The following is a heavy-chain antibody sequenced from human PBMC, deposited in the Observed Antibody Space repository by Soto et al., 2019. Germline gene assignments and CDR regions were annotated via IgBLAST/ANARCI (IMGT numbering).Heavy chain of an antibody. V-gene: IGHV1-3*04. CDR1: GITSTTYA. D-gene: IGHD5-12*01. Sequence: QVQLVQSGAEVKKPGASVKVSCKASGITSTTYAIHWVRQAPGQGLEWMGWINTGHGNTRYSQRFRCRVSLTTATSASTATRYLSSLTSEDTAAEFCARAISGYVTWGQGTLITVSS. CDR3: ARAISGYVT. J-gene: IGHJ5*01. CDR2: INTGHGNT.